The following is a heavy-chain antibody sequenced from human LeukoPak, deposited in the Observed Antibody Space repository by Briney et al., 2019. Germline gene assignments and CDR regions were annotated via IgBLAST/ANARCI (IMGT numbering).Heavy chain of an antibody. CDR1: GFTFSTYS. Sequence: GGSLRLSCAASGFTFSTYSMNWVRPAPGKGLEWVSSISSGSSYIYYADSVKGRFTISRDNAKNSLYLQMNSLRAEDTAVYYCARGSQGTRLAFDIWGQGTMVTVSS. D-gene: IGHD2-8*01. J-gene: IGHJ3*02. CDR3: ARGSQGTRLAFDI. V-gene: IGHV3-21*01. CDR2: ISSGSSYI.